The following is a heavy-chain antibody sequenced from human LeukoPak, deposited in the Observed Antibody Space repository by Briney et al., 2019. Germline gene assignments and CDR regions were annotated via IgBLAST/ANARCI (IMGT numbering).Heavy chain of an antibody. CDR3: ARHLTGTRSLDY. CDR2: IYYSGST. Sequence: SETLSLTCTVSCGSISGYYWSWIRQSPGKGLEWIAYIYYSGSTNYNPSLKSRVTISVDTSKNQFSLKLSSVTAADAAVYYCARHLTGTRSLDYWGQGTLVTVSS. V-gene: IGHV4-59*08. CDR1: CGSISGYY. J-gene: IGHJ4*02. D-gene: IGHD1-14*01.